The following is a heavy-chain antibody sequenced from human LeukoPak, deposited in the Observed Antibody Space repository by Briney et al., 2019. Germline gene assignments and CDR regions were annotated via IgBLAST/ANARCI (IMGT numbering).Heavy chain of an antibody. D-gene: IGHD3-10*01. CDR2: ISSSSSYI. V-gene: IGHV3-21*01. CDR3: ARDSYGSGISGNFDY. Sequence: GGSLRLSCAASGFTFSSYSMNWLREAPGKGLECVSSISSSSSYIYYADSVKGRFTISRDNAKNSLYLQMNSLRAEDTAVYYCARDSYGSGISGNFDYWGQGTLVTVSS. J-gene: IGHJ4*02. CDR1: GFTFSSYS.